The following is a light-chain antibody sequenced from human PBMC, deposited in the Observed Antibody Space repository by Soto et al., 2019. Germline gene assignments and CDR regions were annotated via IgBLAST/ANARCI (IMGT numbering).Light chain of an antibody. V-gene: IGKV1-39*01. J-gene: IGKJ3*01. CDR2: AAS. CDR1: QSISSY. Sequence: DIQMTQSPSSLSASVGDRVTITCRASQSISSYLNWYQQKPGKAPKLLIYAASSLQSGVPSRFSGSGSGTDFKLTISSLQPEEFATYYCQQSYSTPFTFGPGTKVDI. CDR3: QQSYSTPFT.